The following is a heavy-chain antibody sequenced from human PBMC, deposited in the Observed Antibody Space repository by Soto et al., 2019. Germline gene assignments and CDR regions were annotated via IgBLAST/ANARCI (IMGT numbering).Heavy chain of an antibody. CDR3: AADATAWQQMVPSDY. CDR2: IAVGSGYT. J-gene: IGHJ4*02. V-gene: IGHV1-58*01. CDR1: GFTFTSSA. Sequence: SVKVSCKASGFTFTSSAFQWVRQARGQRLEWIGWIAVGSGYTNYAQRFQDRVTLTRDMSTATTYMELSRLTSEDTAIYYCAADATAWQQMVPSDYWGQGTLVTGSS. D-gene: IGHD2-8*01.